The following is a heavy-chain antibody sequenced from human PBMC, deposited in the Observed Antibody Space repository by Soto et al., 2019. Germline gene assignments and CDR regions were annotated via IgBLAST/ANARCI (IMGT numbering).Heavy chain of an antibody. CDR3: ARMYNSGYYRPEGDYYFYGLDV. V-gene: IGHV4-4*07. CDR2: MYTSGNT. D-gene: IGHD6-19*01. CDR1: GASIRDYY. Sequence: QVQLQESGPGLVKPSETLSVTCSVSGASIRDYYWSWIRQPAGKGLEWIGRMYTSGNTKSNPSRKRRLSFSTDTSVNQFSLTLRSVTAADTAIYFCARMYNSGYYRPEGDYYFYGLDVWGQGTTVTVSS. J-gene: IGHJ6*02.